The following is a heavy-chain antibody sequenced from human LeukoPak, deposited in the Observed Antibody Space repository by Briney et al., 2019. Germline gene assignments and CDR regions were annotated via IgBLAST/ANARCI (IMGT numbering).Heavy chain of an antibody. Sequence: GGSLRLSCAASGFTVSSNYMSWVRQAPGKGLEWVSVIYSGGSTYYADSVKGRFTISRHNSKNTLYLQMNSLRAEDTAVYYCARGTSGSYSDAFDIWGQGTIVTVSS. V-gene: IGHV3-53*04. CDR3: ARGTSGSYSDAFDI. J-gene: IGHJ3*02. D-gene: IGHD1-26*01. CDR1: GFTVSSNY. CDR2: IYSGGST.